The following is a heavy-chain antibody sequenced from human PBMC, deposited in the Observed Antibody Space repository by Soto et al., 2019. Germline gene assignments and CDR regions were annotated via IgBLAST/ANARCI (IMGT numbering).Heavy chain of an antibody. Sequence: ASVKVSCKASGYTFNSYVITWVRQAPGQGLEWMGSISVYNGNTNYAQNYQGRVTMTADTSTSTAYMELRSLRSDDTAVYYCVRDRDYYDSSGAPKFDYWGQGTLVTVSS. D-gene: IGHD3-22*01. CDR1: GYTFNSYV. CDR3: VRDRDYYDSSGAPKFDY. J-gene: IGHJ4*02. V-gene: IGHV1-18*01. CDR2: ISVYNGNT.